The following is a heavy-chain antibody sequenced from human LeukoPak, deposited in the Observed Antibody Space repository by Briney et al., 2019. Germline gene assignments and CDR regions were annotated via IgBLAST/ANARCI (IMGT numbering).Heavy chain of an antibody. CDR3: ARDPPSIVVVVAATNYYGMDV. D-gene: IGHD2-15*01. V-gene: IGHV1-18*01. CDR2: ISAYNGNT. Sequence: ASVKVSCKASGYTFTSYGISWVRQAPGQGLEWMGWISAYNGNTNYAQNLQGRVTMTTDTSTSTAYMELRSLRSDDTAVYYCARDPPSIVVVVAATNYYGMDVWGQGTTVTVSS. CDR1: GYTFTSYG. J-gene: IGHJ6*02.